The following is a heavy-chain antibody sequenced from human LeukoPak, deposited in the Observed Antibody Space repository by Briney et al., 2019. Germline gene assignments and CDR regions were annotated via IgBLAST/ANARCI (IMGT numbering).Heavy chain of an antibody. V-gene: IGHV4-61*02. CDR1: GGSISSGSYY. Sequence: SETLSLTCTVSGGSISSGSYYWSWIRQPAGKGLEWIRRIYTSGSTNYNPSLKSRVTISVDTSKNQFSLKLSSVTAADTAVYYCAREGPEGYYYDSSGYPNFDYWGQGTRVTVSS. CDR3: AREGPEGYYYDSSGYPNFDY. D-gene: IGHD3-22*01. CDR2: IYTSGST. J-gene: IGHJ4*02.